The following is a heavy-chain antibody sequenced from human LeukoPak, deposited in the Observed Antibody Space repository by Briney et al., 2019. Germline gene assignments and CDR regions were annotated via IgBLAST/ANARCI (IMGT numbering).Heavy chain of an antibody. J-gene: IGHJ4*02. CDR2: IYTSGST. CDR1: GGSISSGSYY. Sequence: SETLSLTCTVSGGSISSGSYYWSWIRQPAGKGLEWIGRIYTSGSTNYNPSLKSRVTISVDTSKNQFSLKLSSVTAADTAVYYCARDFGGNSGYWGQGTLVTVPS. D-gene: IGHD4-23*01. CDR3: ARDFGGNSGY. V-gene: IGHV4-61*02.